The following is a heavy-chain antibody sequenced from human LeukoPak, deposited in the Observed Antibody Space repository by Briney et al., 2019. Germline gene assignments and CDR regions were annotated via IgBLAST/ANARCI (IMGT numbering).Heavy chain of an antibody. D-gene: IGHD5-24*01. V-gene: IGHV3-48*04. J-gene: IGHJ5*02. CDR1: GFTFSTYI. CDR2: ITISGHTK. Sequence: TGGSLRLSCAPSGFTFSTYIMNWVRQAPGKGLEWIADITISGHTKNYAVSVKGRFSISRDNARTSLYLQMHSLRVEDTGVYYCARGDPHADLWGQGTLVTVSS. CDR3: ARGDPHADL.